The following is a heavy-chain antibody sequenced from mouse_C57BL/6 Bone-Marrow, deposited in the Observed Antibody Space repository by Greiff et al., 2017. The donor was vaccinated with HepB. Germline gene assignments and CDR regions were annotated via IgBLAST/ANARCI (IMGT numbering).Heavy chain of an antibody. V-gene: IGHV1-72*01. CDR3: AMVTTDPGV. J-gene: IGHJ1*03. CDR1: GYTFTSYW. D-gene: IGHD2-2*01. CDR2: IDPNSGGT. Sequence: QVQLQQPGAELVRPGSSVKLSCKASGYTFTSYWMHWVKQRPIQGLEWIGRIDPNSGGTKYNEKFKSKATLTVDKPSSTAYMQLSSLTSEDSAVYYCAMVTTDPGVWGTGTTVTVSS.